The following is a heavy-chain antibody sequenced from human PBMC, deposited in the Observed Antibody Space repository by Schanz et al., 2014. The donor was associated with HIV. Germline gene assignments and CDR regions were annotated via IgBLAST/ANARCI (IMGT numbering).Heavy chain of an antibody. CDR3: ARQRQTEGYCSGGSCGGWGWFDP. J-gene: IGHJ5*02. CDR2: IYSSGST. Sequence: QVQLQQWGAGLLKSSETLSLTCTVSGDSISSYYWNWIRQPAGKGLEWIGHIYSSGSTKYNPSLKSRLPMSVDTSKNQLSLKLSSVTAADTAVYYCARQRQTEGYCSGGSCGGWGWFDPWGQGTLVTVSS. D-gene: IGHD2-15*01. V-gene: IGHV4-59*10. CDR1: GDSISSYY.